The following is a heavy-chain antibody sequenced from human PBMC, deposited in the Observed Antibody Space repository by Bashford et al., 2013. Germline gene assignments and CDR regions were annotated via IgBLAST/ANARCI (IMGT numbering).Heavy chain of an antibody. CDR3: AKDSVSGSYLGCDH. CDR2: ISAGSSDI. D-gene: IGHD3-10*01. J-gene: IGHJ5*02. Sequence: GGSLRLSCAASGFTFSNYWMTWVRQAPGKGLVWVARISAGSSDINHADSVQGRFTISRDNSKNTVYLQMNNVRAEDTALYYCAKDSVSGSYLGCDHWGQGSLVTVSS. V-gene: IGHV3-23*01. CDR1: GFTFSNYW.